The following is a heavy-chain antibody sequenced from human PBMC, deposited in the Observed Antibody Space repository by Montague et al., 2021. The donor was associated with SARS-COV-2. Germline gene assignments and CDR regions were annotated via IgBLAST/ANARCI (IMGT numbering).Heavy chain of an antibody. V-gene: IGHV4-4*07. CDR3: ARDGADYSFAYYHEMDV. CDR2: LYTSGST. CDR1: GASVRTYY. Sequence: SETLSLTCTDSGASVRTYYWSWIRQSAGKKLEWMGRLYTSGSTYYNPSFKSRVTMPLDTSKNLFSLNLSSMTAADTAVYYCARDGADYSFAYYHEMDVWGQGIAVTVSS. J-gene: IGHJ6*02. D-gene: IGHD5-12*01.